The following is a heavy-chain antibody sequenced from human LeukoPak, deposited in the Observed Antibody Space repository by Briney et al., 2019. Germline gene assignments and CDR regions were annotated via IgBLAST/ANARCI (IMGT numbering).Heavy chain of an antibody. CDR1: GVSISSSNSY. CDR3: ARDPYYSGWFDP. J-gene: IGHJ5*02. D-gene: IGHD3-22*01. V-gene: IGHV4-39*07. CDR2: IYYSGNT. Sequence: PSETLSLTCTVSGVSISSSNSYWGWIRQPPGKGLEWIGSIYYSGNTYYNASLKSQVSISIDTSKNQFSLKLSSVTAADTAVYYCARDPYYSGWFDPWGQGTLVTVSS.